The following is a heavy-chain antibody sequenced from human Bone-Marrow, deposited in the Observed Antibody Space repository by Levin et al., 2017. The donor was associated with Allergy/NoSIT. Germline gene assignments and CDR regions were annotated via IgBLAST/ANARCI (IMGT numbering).Heavy chain of an antibody. V-gene: IGHV3-48*02. CDR1: GFTFNTYS. CDR3: ARSRGYSGYGGFDY. Sequence: GGSLRLSCAASGFTFNTYSMYWVRQAPGKGLEWISSISGSSGIIYYAAPVMGRFTISRDNAKSPLYLQMNSLRDDDTAIYYCARSRGYSGYGGFDYWGQGTLVTVSS. D-gene: IGHD5-12*01. J-gene: IGHJ4*02. CDR2: ISGSSGII.